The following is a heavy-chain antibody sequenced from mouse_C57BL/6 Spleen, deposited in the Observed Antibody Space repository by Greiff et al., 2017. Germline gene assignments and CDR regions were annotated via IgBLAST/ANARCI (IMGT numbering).Heavy chain of an antibody. V-gene: IGHV1-82*01. CDR1: GYAFSSSW. CDR3: ARWGLLDAMDY. Sequence: VQRVESGPELVKPGASVKISCKASGYAFSSSWMNWVKQRPGKGLEWIGRIYPGDGDTNYNGKFKGKATLTADKSSSTAYMQLSSLTSEDSAVYFCARWGLLDAMDYWGQGTSVTVSS. CDR2: IYPGDGDT. D-gene: IGHD2-3*01. J-gene: IGHJ4*01.